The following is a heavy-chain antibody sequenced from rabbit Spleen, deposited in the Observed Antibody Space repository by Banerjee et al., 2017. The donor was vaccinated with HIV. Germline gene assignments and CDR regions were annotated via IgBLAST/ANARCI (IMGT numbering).Heavy chain of an antibody. V-gene: IGHV1S40*01. CDR1: GFSFSSSYW. CDR3: ARDRGTYGYTDYGGTTDNL. Sequence: QSLEESGGDLVKPGASLTLTCTASGFSFSSSYWICWVRQAPGKGLEWIGFIYTGNGKNYYASWAKGRFTISKTSSTTVTLQMTSLTAADTATYFCARDRGTYGYTDYGGTTDNLWGPGTLVTVS. D-gene: IGHD6-1*01. CDR2: IYTGNGKN. J-gene: IGHJ4*01.